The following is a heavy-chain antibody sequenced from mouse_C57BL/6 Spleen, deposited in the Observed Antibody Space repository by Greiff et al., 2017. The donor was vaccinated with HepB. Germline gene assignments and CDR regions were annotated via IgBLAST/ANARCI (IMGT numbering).Heavy chain of an antibody. CDR3: ARDRYGSSPWFAY. CDR2: ISYSGST. D-gene: IGHD1-1*01. Sequence: DVKLVESGPGMVKPSQSLSLTCTVTGYSITSGYDWHWIRHFPGNKLEWMGYISYSGSTNYNPSLKSRISITHDTSKNHFFLKLNSVTTEDTATYYCARDRYGSSPWFAYWGQGTLVTVSA. V-gene: IGHV3-1*01. CDR1: GYSITSGYD. J-gene: IGHJ3*01.